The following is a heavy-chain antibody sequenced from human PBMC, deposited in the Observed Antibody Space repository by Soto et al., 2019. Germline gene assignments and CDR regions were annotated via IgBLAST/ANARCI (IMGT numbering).Heavy chain of an antibody. Sequence: QVQLVQSGAEVKKPGSSVKVSCKASGGTFSSYTISWVRQAPGQGLEWMGRIIPILGIANYAQKFQGRVTITAAISTRTSYMALSSLSSEDRAVYYCASSSQGAGVAPWGQGTLVTVSS. CDR2: IIPILGIA. V-gene: IGHV1-69*02. CDR1: GGTFSSYT. J-gene: IGHJ5*02. CDR3: ASSSQGAGVAP.